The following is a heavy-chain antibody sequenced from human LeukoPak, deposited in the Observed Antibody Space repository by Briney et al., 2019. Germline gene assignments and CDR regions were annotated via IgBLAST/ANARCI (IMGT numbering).Heavy chain of an antibody. J-gene: IGHJ6*03. Sequence: GGSLRLSCAASGFTFRSYAMHWVRQAPGKGLEWMSVISYDGSNKYFAESVKGRFTISRDNSKNTLYVQMNSLRPEDTAVYYCARGQRAHVEWSYYMDVWVKGTTVTVSS. CDR3: ARGQRAHVEWSYYMDV. CDR2: ISYDGSNK. CDR1: GFTFRSYA. D-gene: IGHD3-3*01. V-gene: IGHV3-30*04.